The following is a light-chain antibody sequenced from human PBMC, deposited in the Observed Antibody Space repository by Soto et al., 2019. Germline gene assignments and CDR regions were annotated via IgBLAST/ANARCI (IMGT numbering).Light chain of an antibody. CDR2: DAS. CDR3: QQYHSYSPLT. V-gene: IGKV1-5*01. J-gene: IGKJ3*01. Sequence: DIQMTQSPSTLSASVGDRVTITCRASQSVITWLAWYQQKPGKAPKRLIYDASSLESGVPARFSGTGSGTEFTLNISSLQPDDFAAYYCQQYHSYSPLTFGQGTKVDIK. CDR1: QSVITW.